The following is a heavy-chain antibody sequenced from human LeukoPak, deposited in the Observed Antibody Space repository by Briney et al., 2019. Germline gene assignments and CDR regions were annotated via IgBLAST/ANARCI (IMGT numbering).Heavy chain of an antibody. D-gene: IGHD3-3*01. V-gene: IGHV3-43*02. CDR1: GFTFDDYA. Sequence: GGSLRLSCAASGFTFDDYAMHWVRQAPGKGLDWVSLISGDGDNTYYADSVKGRFTISRDNSKNSLYLQMNGLRTEDTALYYCAKDVSESGDAFDIWGRGTMVTVSS. CDR3: AKDVSESGDAFDI. J-gene: IGHJ3*02. CDR2: ISGDGDNT.